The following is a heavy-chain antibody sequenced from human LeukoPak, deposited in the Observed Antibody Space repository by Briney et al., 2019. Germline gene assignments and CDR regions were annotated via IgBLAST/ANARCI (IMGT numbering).Heavy chain of an antibody. D-gene: IGHD6-6*01. J-gene: IGHJ6*04. CDR1: GFTFSSYW. V-gene: IGHV3-7*03. CDR2: IKQDGSEK. Sequence: GGSLRLSCAASGFTFSSYWMSWVRQAPGKGLEWVANIKQDGSEKYYVDSVKGRFTISRDNAKNSLYLQMSSLRAEDTAVYYCARGEYSGGPYYYYGMDVWGKGTTVTVSS. CDR3: ARGEYSGGPYYYYGMDV.